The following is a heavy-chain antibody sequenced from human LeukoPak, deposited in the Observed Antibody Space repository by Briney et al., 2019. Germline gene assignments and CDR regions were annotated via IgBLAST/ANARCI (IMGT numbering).Heavy chain of an antibody. CDR3: AKDPTHYRVWDDYDSTVLSY. Sequence: PGGSLRLSCAASGFTFSSYAMSRVRQAPGKGLEWVVVISYDGSNKYYADSVKGRFTISRDKSKNTLYLQMNSLRAADTAVYYCAKDPTHYRVWDDYDSTVLSYWGQGTLVTVSS. CDR2: ISYDGSNK. J-gene: IGHJ4*02. CDR1: GFTFSSYA. D-gene: IGHD3-22*01. V-gene: IGHV3-30*04.